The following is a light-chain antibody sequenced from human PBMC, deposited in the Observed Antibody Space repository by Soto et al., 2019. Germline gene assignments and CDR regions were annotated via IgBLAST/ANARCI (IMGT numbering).Light chain of an antibody. Sequence: DIQMTQSPSTLSASVGDRVTITCRASQSISSWLAWYQQKPGKAPKLLIYTAASLESGVPSRFSGSGSGTEFTLTISCLQADEFATYYCQQDNSYPWTVGQGTKVEIK. CDR1: QSISSW. V-gene: IGKV1-5*03. CDR3: QQDNSYPWT. CDR2: TAA. J-gene: IGKJ1*01.